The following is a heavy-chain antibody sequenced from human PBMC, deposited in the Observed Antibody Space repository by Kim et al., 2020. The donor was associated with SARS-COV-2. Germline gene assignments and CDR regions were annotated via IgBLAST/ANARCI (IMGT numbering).Heavy chain of an antibody. Sequence: GGSLRLSCGASGFTFSNYYLNWARLVPGEGLMWVSDIKRDGSILRYLDSVKGRFTISRDNTKNMVYLEMNNVRAEDTAVYYCARGGMPGGMDVGGQGTTVIVSS. CDR1: GFTFSNYY. CDR3: ARGGMPGGMDV. V-gene: IGHV3-74*01. J-gene: IGHJ6*02. D-gene: IGHD3-16*01. CDR2: IKRDGSIL.